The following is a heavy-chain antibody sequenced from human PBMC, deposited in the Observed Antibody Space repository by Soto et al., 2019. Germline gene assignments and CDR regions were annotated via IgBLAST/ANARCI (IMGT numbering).Heavy chain of an antibody. V-gene: IGHV4-39*01. CDR3: ARPLLAFLTETTFDY. D-gene: IGHD3-3*02. Sequence: PSETLSLTCTVSGGSISSSSYYWGWIRQPPGKGLEWIGSIYYSGSTYYNPSLKSRVTISVDTSKNQFSLKLSSVTAADTAVYYCARPLLAFLTETTFDYWGQGTLVTVS. CDR1: GGSISSSSYY. CDR2: IYYSGST. J-gene: IGHJ4*02.